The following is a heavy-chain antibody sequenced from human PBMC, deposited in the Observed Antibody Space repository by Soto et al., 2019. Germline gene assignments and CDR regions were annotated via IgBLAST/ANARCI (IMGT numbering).Heavy chain of an antibody. Sequence: QMQLQESGPGLVKPSETLSLTYTVSGGSISSSSYYWGWIRQPPGQGLEWLGTIYSLGNTYYNPSLKSRVTTSVDKSKSQLFLKLSSVTAPDTAVYYCARQIYDSSGYYYAYWGQGTLVTVSS. J-gene: IGHJ4*02. D-gene: IGHD3-22*01. CDR3: ARQIYDSSGYYYAY. CDR1: GGSISSSSYY. CDR2: IYSLGNT. V-gene: IGHV4-39*01.